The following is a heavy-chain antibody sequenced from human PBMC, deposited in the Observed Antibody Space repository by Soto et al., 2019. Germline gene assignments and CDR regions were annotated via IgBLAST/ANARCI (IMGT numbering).Heavy chain of an antibody. CDR2: VSWNGSRT. Sequence: EVQLVESGGGLVQPGGSLRLSCAASGFTFSNSDMNWVHQAPGKGLEWVSGVSWNGSRTHYADSVKGRFIISRDNSRNNLYLQTNSLRAEDTAVWGYCSSTSCFVGDGYYYYYGMDVWGQGTTVTVSS. J-gene: IGHJ6*02. D-gene: IGHD2-2*01. CDR1: GFTFSNSD. CDR3: CSSTSCFVGDGYYYYYGMDV. V-gene: IGHV3-35*01.